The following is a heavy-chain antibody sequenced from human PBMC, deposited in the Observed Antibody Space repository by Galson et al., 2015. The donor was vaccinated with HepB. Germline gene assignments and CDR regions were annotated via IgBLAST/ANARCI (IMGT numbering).Heavy chain of an antibody. V-gene: IGHV3-23*01. CDR2: ISGNGTNI. D-gene: IGHD2-2*01. CDR3: AKDDYQLPYGMDV. J-gene: IGHJ6*02. CDR1: GFTFRFYA. Sequence: SLRLSCAASGFTFRFYAMSWVRQAPGKGLEWVSIISGNGTNIYYADSVKGRFTISRDNSKNTLYLQMNSLGAEDTAIYYCAKDDYQLPYGMDVWGQGTTVTVSS.